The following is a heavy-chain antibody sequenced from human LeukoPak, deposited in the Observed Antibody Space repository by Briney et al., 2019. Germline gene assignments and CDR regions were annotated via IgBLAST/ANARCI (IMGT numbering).Heavy chain of an antibody. J-gene: IGHJ3*02. D-gene: IGHD1-26*01. CDR2: ISYDGSNK. CDR1: GFTFSSYA. CDR3: AKDVGATNWVAFDI. V-gene: IGHV3-30-3*01. Sequence: PGGSLRLSCAASGFTFSSYAMHWVRQAPGKGLEWVAVISYDGSNKYYADSVKGRFTISRDNSKNTLYLQMNSLRAEDTAVYYCAKDVGATNWVAFDIWGQGTMVTVSS.